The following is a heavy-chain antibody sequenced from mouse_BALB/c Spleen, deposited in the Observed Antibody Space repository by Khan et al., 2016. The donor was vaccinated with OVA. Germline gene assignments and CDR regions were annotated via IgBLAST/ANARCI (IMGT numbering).Heavy chain of an antibody. CDR1: GYTFTSYW. J-gene: IGHJ4*01. V-gene: IGHV1S41*01. Sequence: DLVMPGAAVTLSCKASGYTFTSYWINWIKQRPGQGLEWIGRIAPGSGSTSSNDMFKGKATLTVDASSSTAYIQLSSLSSEDSAVYFSAKSNYYGSGLYAMDYWGQGTSVTVSS. CDR2: IAPGSGST. CDR3: AKSNYYGSGLYAMDY. D-gene: IGHD1-1*01.